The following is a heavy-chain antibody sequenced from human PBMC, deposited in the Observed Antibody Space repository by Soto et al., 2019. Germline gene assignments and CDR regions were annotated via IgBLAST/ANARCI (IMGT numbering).Heavy chain of an antibody. Sequence: EVQLVESGGGLVKPGGSLRLSCAASGFTFSTYSMNWVRQAPGKGLEWVSSISSSSYYIYYSDSVRVRFSISRDYAKSSLSLQLNSLRAEDTTVYYCAPHSLDGSGGSIDYWGQGTLVTVSS. D-gene: IGHD6-19*01. J-gene: IGHJ4*02. V-gene: IGHV3-21*01. CDR2: ISSSSYYI. CDR1: GFTFSTYS. CDR3: APHSLDGSGGSIDY.